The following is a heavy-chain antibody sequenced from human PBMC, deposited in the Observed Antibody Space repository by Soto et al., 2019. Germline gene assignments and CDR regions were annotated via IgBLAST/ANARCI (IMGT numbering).Heavy chain of an antibody. J-gene: IGHJ6*02. CDR2: ISYDGSNK. Sequence: LRLSCAASGFTFSSYGMHWVRQAPGKGLEWVAVISYDGSNKYYADSVKGRFTISRDNSKNTLYLQMNSLRAEDTAVYYCAKDDDFWSGYGYYYYGMDVWGQGTTVTVS. D-gene: IGHD3-3*01. CDR1: GFTFSSYG. CDR3: AKDDDFWSGYGYYYYGMDV. V-gene: IGHV3-30*18.